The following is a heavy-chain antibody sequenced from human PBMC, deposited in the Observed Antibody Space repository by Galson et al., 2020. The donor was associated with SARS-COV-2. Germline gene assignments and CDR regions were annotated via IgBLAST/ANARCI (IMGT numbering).Heavy chain of an antibody. V-gene: IGHV3-21*01. Sequence: GESLKISCAASGFTFSSYSMNWVRQAPGKGLEWVSSISSSSSYIYYADSVKGRFTISRDNAKNSLYLQMNSLRAEDTAVYYCARVYCSGGICYGSKYYFDYWGHGTLVTVSS. D-gene: IGHD2-15*01. CDR2: ISSSSSYI. CDR3: ARVYCSGGICYGSKYYFDY. CDR1: GFTFSSYS. J-gene: IGHJ4*01.